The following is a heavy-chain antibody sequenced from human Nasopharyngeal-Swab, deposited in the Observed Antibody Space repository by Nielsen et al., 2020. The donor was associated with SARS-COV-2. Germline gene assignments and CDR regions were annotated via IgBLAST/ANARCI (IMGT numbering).Heavy chain of an antibody. Sequence: VRQSPGKELEWVGFIRSKAYGGTTEYAASVKGRFTISRDDSKSIAYLQMNSLKTEDTAVYYCTRDEYYYDSSGIDDAFDIWGQGTMVTVSS. V-gene: IGHV3-49*02. D-gene: IGHD3-22*01. J-gene: IGHJ3*02. CDR3: TRDEYYYDSSGIDDAFDI. CDR2: IRSKAYGGTT.